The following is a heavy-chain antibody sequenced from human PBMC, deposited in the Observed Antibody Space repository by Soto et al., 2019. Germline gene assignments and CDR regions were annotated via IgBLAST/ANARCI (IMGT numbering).Heavy chain of an antibody. CDR3: ARQRLLRLKPDFDI. D-gene: IGHD2-21*02. J-gene: IGHJ4*02. Sequence: SETLSLTCSVSGGSTSDKSYFWGWVRQSPGKGLEWIGRMYYSGSSYYNPSLKSRVAISVDTSKNQFSLKLRSVTAADTAVYFCARQRLLRLKPDFDIWGQGTLVTVSS. V-gene: IGHV4-39*01. CDR2: MYYSGSS. CDR1: GGSTSDKSYF.